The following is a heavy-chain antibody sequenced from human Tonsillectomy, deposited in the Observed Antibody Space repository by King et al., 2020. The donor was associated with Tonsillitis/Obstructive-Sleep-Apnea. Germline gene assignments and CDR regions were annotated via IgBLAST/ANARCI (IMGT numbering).Heavy chain of an antibody. V-gene: IGHV4-59*01. CDR3: ASALSLSGSYRFDY. J-gene: IGHJ4*02. CDR2: IYYSGST. CDR1: GGSISSYY. Sequence: VQLQESGPGLVKPSETLSLTCTVSGGSISSYYWSWIQQPPGKGLEWIGYIYYSGSTNYNPSLKSRVTISVDTSKNQFSLKLSSVTAADTAVYYCASALSLSGSYRFDYWGQGTLVTVSS. D-gene: IGHD1-26*01.